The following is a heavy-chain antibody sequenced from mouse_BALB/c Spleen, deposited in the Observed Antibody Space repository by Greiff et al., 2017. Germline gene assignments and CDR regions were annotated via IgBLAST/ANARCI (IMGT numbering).Heavy chain of an antibody. J-gene: IGHJ2*01. V-gene: IGHV1-69*02. CDR2: IYPSDSYT. D-gene: IGHD1-1*01. Sequence: QVQLQQPGAELVKPGASVKLSCKASGYTFTSYWINWVKQRPGQGLEWIGNIYPSDSYTNYNQKFKDKATLTVDKSSSTAYMQLSSPTSEDSAVYYCTRYGSSLFDYWGQGTTLTVSS. CDR3: TRYGSSLFDY. CDR1: GYTFTSYW.